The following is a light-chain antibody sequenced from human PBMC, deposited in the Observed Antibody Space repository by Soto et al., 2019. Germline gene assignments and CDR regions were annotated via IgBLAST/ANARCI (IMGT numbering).Light chain of an antibody. Sequence: QSALTQPASVSGSPGQSIAISCTGTSSDVGAYNYVSWYQRHPGKAPKLMIYEVRNRPSGVSNRFSGSKSGNTASLTVSGLQAEDEADYYCSSYTTSSTLVFGGGTKLTVL. CDR3: SSYTTSSTLV. J-gene: IGLJ2*01. CDR1: SSDVGAYNY. V-gene: IGLV2-14*01. CDR2: EVR.